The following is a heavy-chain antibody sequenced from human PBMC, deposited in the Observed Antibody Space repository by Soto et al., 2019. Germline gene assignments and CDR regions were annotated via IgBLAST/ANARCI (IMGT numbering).Heavy chain of an antibody. D-gene: IGHD5-12*01. V-gene: IGHV3-30-3*01. CDR1: GFTFSSYA. CDR2: ISYDGSNK. CDR3: AREYSGYDWGMDV. J-gene: IGHJ6*02. Sequence: QVQLVESGGGVVQPGRSLRLSCAASGFTFSSYAMHWVRQAPGKGLEWVAVISYDGSNKYYADSVKGRFTISRDNSKNTLYLQMNSLRAVHTAVYYCAREYSGYDWGMDVWGQGTTGTVSS.